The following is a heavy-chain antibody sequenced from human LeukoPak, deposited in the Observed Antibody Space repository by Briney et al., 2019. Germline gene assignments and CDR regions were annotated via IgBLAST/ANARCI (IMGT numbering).Heavy chain of an antibody. V-gene: IGHV3-15*07. CDR3: ATDFYDTT. CDR1: GFTFSNAW. Sequence: GGSLRLSCATSGFTFSNAWMNWVRQAPGKGLEWVGRIRSNSDGGTIDYAAPVKGRFALSRDDSKNTLYLQMNSLQAEDTAVYYCATDFYDTTWGQGTLVTVSS. CDR2: IRSNSDGGTI. J-gene: IGHJ5*02. D-gene: IGHD3-22*01.